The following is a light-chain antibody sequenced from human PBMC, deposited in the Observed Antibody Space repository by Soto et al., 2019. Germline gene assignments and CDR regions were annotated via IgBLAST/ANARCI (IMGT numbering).Light chain of an antibody. CDR2: DVS. J-gene: IGLJ1*01. CDR1: SSDVGGYKF. CDR3: CSYAGSYTYV. Sequence: QSALTQPSSVSGSPGQSVTISCTGTSSDVGGYKFVSWYQQHPGKAPKNMIYDVSKRPSGVPDRFSGSKSGNTASLTISGLQAEDEADYYCCSYAGSYTYVFGTGTKLTVL. V-gene: IGLV2-11*01.